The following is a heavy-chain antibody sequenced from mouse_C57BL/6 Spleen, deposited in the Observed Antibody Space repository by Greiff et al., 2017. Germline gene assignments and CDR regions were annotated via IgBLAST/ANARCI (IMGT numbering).Heavy chain of an antibody. CDR3: ARWRDYDGNYAMDY. CDR2: IYPGDGDT. D-gene: IGHD1-1*01. V-gene: IGHV1-80*01. Sequence: VQLQQSGAELVKPGASVKISCKASGYAFSSYWMNWVKQRPGKGLEWIGQIYPGDGDTNYNGKFKGKATLTADKSSSTAYMQLSSLTSEDSAVYFCARWRDYDGNYAMDYWGQGTSVTVSS. CDR1: GYAFSSYW. J-gene: IGHJ4*01.